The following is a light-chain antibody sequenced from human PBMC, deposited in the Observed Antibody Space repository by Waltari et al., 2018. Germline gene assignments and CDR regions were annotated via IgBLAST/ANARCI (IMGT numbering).Light chain of an antibody. CDR2: SAS. J-gene: IGKJ2*01. Sequence: AIQLTQSPSSLSASVGDRVTITCRASQGINSSLAWYKQKPGKAPKLLIYSASSLQSGVPSRFGSSGSGTDFTLTIASLQPEDFATYYCQQVDDYPYTFGQVTKLDI. V-gene: IGKV1D-13*01. CDR1: QGINSS. CDR3: QQVDDYPYT.